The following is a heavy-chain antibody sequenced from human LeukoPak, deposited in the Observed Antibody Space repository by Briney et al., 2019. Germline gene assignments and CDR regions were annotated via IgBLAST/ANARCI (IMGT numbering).Heavy chain of an antibody. V-gene: IGHV1-18*01. CDR2: ISAYNGNT. Sequence: QAPGQGLEWMGWISAYNGNTNYAQKLQGRVTMTTDTSTSTAYMELRSLRSDDTAVYYCARVAVTTADYWGQGTLVTVSS. J-gene: IGHJ4*02. D-gene: IGHD4-17*01. CDR3: ARVAVTTADY.